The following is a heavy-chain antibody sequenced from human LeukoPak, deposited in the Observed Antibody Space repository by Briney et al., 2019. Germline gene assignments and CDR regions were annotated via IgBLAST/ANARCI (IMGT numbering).Heavy chain of an antibody. CDR1: GFTFSSYA. J-gene: IGHJ3*02. V-gene: IGHV3-23*01. CDR3: AKGREYSSSFDAFDI. D-gene: IGHD6-6*01. Sequence: GGSLRLSCAASGFTFSSYAMSWVRQAPGKGLEWVSTVSGSGGSTYYADSVKGRFTISRDNSKNTLYLQMDSLRAEDTAVYYCAKGREYSSSFDAFDIWGQGTMVAVSS. CDR2: VSGSGGST.